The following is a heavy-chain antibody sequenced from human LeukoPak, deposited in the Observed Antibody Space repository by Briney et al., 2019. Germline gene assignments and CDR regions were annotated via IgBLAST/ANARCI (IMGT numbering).Heavy chain of an antibody. CDR2: TYFRSKWIH. CDR1: GDSVSSSTSA. D-gene: IGHD1-14*01. Sequence: QTLSLTCAISGDSVSSSTSAWSWIRQSPARGLEWLGRTYFRSKWIHDYALSVRGRITINPDTSKNQVSLQLNSMTPEDTAIYYCARNFSPDFDYWGQGTLVTVSS. CDR3: ARNFSPDFDY. J-gene: IGHJ4*02. V-gene: IGHV6-1*01.